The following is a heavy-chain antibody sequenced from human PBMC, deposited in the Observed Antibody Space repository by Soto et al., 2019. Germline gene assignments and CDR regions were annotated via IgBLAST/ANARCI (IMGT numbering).Heavy chain of an antibody. CDR2: IIPIFGTA. V-gene: IGHV1-69*01. CDR3: ARGGSSGDFWSAARYYYYGMDV. CDR1: GGTFSSYA. D-gene: IGHD3-3*01. Sequence: QVQLVQSGAEVKKPGSSVKVSCKASGGTFSSYAISWVRQAPGQGLEWMGGIIPIFGTANYAQKFQGRVTITADESTSTAYMELSSLRSEDTAVYYCARGGSSGDFWSAARYYYYGMDVWGQGTTVTVSS. J-gene: IGHJ6*02.